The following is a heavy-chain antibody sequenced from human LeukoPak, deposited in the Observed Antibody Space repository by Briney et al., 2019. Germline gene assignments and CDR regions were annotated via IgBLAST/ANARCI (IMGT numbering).Heavy chain of an antibody. D-gene: IGHD3-10*01. CDR2: INQDGSEK. J-gene: IGHJ4*02. Sequence: GGSLRLSCAASGFTFSSYWMSWVRQAPGKGLEWVANINQDGSEKYYVDSVKGRFTISRDNAKNSLYLQMNSLRAEDTAVYYCARDRVVRGVPSFDYWGQGTLVTVSS. V-gene: IGHV3-7*01. CDR3: ARDRVVRGVPSFDY. CDR1: GFTFSSYW.